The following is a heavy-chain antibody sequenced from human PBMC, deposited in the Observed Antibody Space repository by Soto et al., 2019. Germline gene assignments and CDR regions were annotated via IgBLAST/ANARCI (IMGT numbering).Heavy chain of an antibody. CDR1: GYTFTGYY. V-gene: IGHV1-2*04. CDR3: ARDLEMATIIDY. Sequence: GASVKVSCKASGYTFTGYYMHWVRQAPGQGLEWMGWINPNSGGTNYAQKFQGWVTMTRDTSISTAYMELSRLRSDDTAVYYCARDLEMATIIDYWGQGTLVTVYS. J-gene: IGHJ4*02. CDR2: INPNSGGT. D-gene: IGHD5-12*01.